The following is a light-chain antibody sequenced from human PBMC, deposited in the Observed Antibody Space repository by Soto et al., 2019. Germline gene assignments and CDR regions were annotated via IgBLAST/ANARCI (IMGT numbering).Light chain of an antibody. Sequence: EIVMTQSPATLSVSPGESATLSCRASQSVSSNLAWYQQKPGQAPRLLINGASTRATGIPARFSGSGSGTEFTLTISSLQSEDFAVYYCQQYNNWPPLFGQGTNLEIK. CDR2: GAS. CDR3: QQYNNWPPL. V-gene: IGKV3-15*01. J-gene: IGKJ2*01. CDR1: QSVSSN.